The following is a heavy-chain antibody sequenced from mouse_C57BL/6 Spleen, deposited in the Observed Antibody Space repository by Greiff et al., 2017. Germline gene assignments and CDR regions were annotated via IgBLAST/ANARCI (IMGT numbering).Heavy chain of an antibody. J-gene: IGHJ4*01. Sequence: VQLKESGPELVKPGASVKISCKASGYSFTGYYMNWVKQSPEKSLEWIGEINPSTGGTTYNQKFKAKATLTVDKSSSTAYMQLKRLTSEDSAVYYCARDYGSSHYYAMDYWGQGTSVTVSS. D-gene: IGHD1-1*01. CDR1: GYSFTGYY. CDR3: ARDYGSSHYYAMDY. V-gene: IGHV1-42*01. CDR2: INPSTGGT.